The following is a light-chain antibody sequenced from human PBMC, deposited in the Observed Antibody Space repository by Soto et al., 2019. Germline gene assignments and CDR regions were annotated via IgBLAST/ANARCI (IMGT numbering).Light chain of an antibody. Sequence: EIVLTQSPGTLSLSPGERATLSCRASQSVSSSYLAWYQQKPGQAPRLLIYGASSRATGILDRFSGSGSGTDFSLTISRLEPEDFAVYYCQQYGSSPTFGGGTKVETK. CDR1: QSVSSSY. J-gene: IGKJ4*01. CDR2: GAS. CDR3: QQYGSSPT. V-gene: IGKV3-20*01.